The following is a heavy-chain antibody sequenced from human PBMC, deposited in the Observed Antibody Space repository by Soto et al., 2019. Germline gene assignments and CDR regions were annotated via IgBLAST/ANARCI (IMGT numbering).Heavy chain of an antibody. J-gene: IGHJ6*02. Sequence: PGESLKISCKGSGYSFTSYWIGWVRQMPGKGLEWMGIIYPGDSDTRYSPSFQGQVTISADKSISTAYLQWSSLKASDTAMYYCARRGYSPLVYYYYGMDVWGQGTTVTVSS. CDR3: ARRGYSPLVYYYYGMDV. V-gene: IGHV5-51*01. CDR1: GYSFTSYW. CDR2: IYPGDSDT. D-gene: IGHD5-18*01.